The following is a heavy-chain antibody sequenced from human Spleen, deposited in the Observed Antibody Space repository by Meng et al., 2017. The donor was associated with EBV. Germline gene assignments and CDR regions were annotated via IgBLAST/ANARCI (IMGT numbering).Heavy chain of an antibody. CDR2: ISAYNGNT. CDR3: SRVRGTSDF. D-gene: IGHD3-16*01. CDR1: GYTFTSYG. Sequence: QVQRVQSGAEVKKPVASVKVSCKASGYTFTSYGISWVRQAPGQGLEWMGWISAYNGNTDYAQKFQGRLTITTDTFTSTAYMELRTLRSDDTAVYYCSRVRGTSDFWGPGTLVTVSS. V-gene: IGHV1-18*01. J-gene: IGHJ4*02.